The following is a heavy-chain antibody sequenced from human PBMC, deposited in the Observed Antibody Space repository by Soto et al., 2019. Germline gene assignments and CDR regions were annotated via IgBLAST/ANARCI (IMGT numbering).Heavy chain of an antibody. D-gene: IGHD3-10*01. CDR3: ARAHSGGGLMVRGVYYFDY. CDR1: GGTFSSYA. Sequence: GASVKVSCKASGGTFSSYAISWVRQAPGQGLEWMGGIIPIFGTANYAQKFQGRVTITADESTSTAYMELSSLRSEDTAVYYCARAHSGGGLMVRGVYYFDYWGQGTLVTVSS. J-gene: IGHJ4*02. V-gene: IGHV1-69*13. CDR2: IIPIFGTA.